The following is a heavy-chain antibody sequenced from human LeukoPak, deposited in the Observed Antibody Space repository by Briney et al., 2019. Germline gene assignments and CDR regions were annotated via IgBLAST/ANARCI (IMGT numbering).Heavy chain of an antibody. D-gene: IGHD3-22*01. CDR3: ARPHHYYDSSGYRVKYYFDY. V-gene: IGHV5-51*01. CDR1: GYSFTSYW. J-gene: IGHJ4*02. Sequence: GESLKISCKGSGYSFTSYWIGWVRQMPGKGLEWMGIIYPGDSDTRYSPSFQGQVTISADKSISTAYLQWSSLKASDTAMYCCARPHHYYDSSGYRVKYYFDYWGQGTLVTVSS. CDR2: IYPGDSDT.